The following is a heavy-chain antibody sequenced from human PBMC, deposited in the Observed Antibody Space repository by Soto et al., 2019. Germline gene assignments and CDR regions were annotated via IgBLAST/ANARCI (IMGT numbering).Heavy chain of an antibody. V-gene: IGHV3-30-3*01. J-gene: IGHJ4*02. CDR2: ISYDGSNK. Sequence: PGGPLRLSCAASGFTFSSYAMHWVRQAPGKGLEWVAFISYDGSNKYYADSVKGRFTISRDNSKNTLYLQMNSLRAEDTAVYYCARDGSPYYYDSSGYYSYYFDYWGQGTLVTVSS. CDR1: GFTFSSYA. D-gene: IGHD3-22*01. CDR3: ARDGSPYYYDSSGYYSYYFDY.